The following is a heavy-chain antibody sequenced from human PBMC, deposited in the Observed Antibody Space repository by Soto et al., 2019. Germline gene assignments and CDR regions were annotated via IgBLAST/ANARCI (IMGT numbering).Heavy chain of an antibody. Sequence: GGSLRLSCAASGFTFSSYAMSWARQAPGKGLEWVSAISGSGGSTYYADSVKGRFTISRDNSKNTLYLQMNSLRAEDTAVYYCAKAYFWQQLVHGFDYWGQGTLVTVSS. J-gene: IGHJ4*02. CDR3: AKAYFWQQLVHGFDY. CDR1: GFTFSSYA. V-gene: IGHV3-23*01. D-gene: IGHD6-13*01. CDR2: ISGSGGST.